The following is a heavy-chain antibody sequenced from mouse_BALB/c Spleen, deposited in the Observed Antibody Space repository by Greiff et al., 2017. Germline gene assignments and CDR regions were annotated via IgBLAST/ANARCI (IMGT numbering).Heavy chain of an antibody. CDR3: ARGGGYGNYGWYFDV. CDR2: IYPGDGDT. Sequence: QVQLQQPGAELVRPGSSVKISCKASGYAFSSYWMNWVKQRPGQGLEWIGQIYPGDGDTNYNGKFKGKATLTADKSSSTAYMQLSSLTSEDSAVYFCARGGGYGNYGWYFDVWGAGTTVTVSS. V-gene: IGHV1-80*01. D-gene: IGHD2-10*02. CDR1: GYAFSSYW. J-gene: IGHJ1*01.